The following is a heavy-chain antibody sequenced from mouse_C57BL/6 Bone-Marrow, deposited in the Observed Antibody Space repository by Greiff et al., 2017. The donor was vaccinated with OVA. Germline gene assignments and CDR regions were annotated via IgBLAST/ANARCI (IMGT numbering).Heavy chain of an antibody. CDR3: AVIYYYGSSYGHYAMDY. Sequence: VKLQESGPELVKPGASVKISCKASGYAFSSSWMNWVKQRPGKGLEWIGRIYPGDGDTTYNGKFKGKATLTADKSSSTDYMQLSSLTAEDSAVYFCAVIYYYGSSYGHYAMDYWGQGTSVTVSS. J-gene: IGHJ4*01. CDR1: GYAFSSSW. CDR2: IYPGDGDT. D-gene: IGHD1-1*01. V-gene: IGHV1-82*01.